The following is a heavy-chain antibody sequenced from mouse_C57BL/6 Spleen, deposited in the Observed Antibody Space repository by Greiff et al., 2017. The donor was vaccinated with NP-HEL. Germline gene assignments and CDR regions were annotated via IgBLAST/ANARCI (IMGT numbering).Heavy chain of an antibody. D-gene: IGHD2-5*01. V-gene: IGHV5-17*01. Sequence: EVMLVESGGGLVKPGGSLKLSCAASGFTFSDYGMHWVRQAPEKGLEWVAYISSGSSTSYYADTVKGRFTISRYNAKNTLVLQMTSLGSEDTAMDYCARRYSNYGGYAMDYWGQGTSVTVSS. CDR2: ISSGSSTS. CDR1: GFTFSDYG. J-gene: IGHJ4*01. CDR3: ARRYSNYGGYAMDY.